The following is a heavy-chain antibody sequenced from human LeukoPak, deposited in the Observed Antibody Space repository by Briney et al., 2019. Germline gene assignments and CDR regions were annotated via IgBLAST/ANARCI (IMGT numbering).Heavy chain of an antibody. Sequence: SSETLSLTCTVSGGSISSSSYYWGWIRQPPGKGLEWIGSIYYSGSTYYNPSLKSRVTISVDTSKNQFSLKLSSVTAADTAVYYCASAYGDDFDAFDIWGQGTMVTVSS. V-gene: IGHV4-39*01. CDR1: GGSISSSSYY. D-gene: IGHD4-17*01. CDR2: IYYSGST. CDR3: ASAYGDDFDAFDI. J-gene: IGHJ3*02.